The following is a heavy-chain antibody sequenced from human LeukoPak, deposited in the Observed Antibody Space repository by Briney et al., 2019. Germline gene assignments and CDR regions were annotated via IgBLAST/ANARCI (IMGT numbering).Heavy chain of an antibody. V-gene: IGHV3-23*01. Sequence: GGSLRLSCAASRFTFNTYAMSWVRQAPGKGLEWVSAISGSGGSTYYADSVKGRFTISRDNSKNSLYLQMNSLRAEDTAVYYCARGEGYFYGSGSYFDYWGQGTLVTVSS. J-gene: IGHJ4*02. D-gene: IGHD3-10*01. CDR2: ISGSGGST. CDR1: RFTFNTYA. CDR3: ARGEGYFYGSGSYFDY.